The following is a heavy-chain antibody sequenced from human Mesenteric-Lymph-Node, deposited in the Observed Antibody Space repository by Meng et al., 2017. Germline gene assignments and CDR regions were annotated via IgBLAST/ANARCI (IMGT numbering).Heavy chain of an antibody. J-gene: IGHJ4*02. Sequence: GESLKISCAASGFTFSSYWMSWVRQAPGKGLEWVANIKQDGSEKYYVDSVKGRFTISRANAKNSLYLQMNSLRAEDTAVYYCARDLVYGELYYFDYWGQGTLVTVSS. CDR1: GFTFSSYW. D-gene: IGHD4-17*01. V-gene: IGHV3-7*01. CDR2: IKQDGSEK. CDR3: ARDLVYGELYYFDY.